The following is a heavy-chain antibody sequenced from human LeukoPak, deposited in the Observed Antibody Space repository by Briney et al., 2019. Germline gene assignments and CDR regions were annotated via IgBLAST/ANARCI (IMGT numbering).Heavy chain of an antibody. D-gene: IGHD3-10*01. J-gene: IGHJ5*02. CDR1: GGSISSSNYY. Sequence: PSETLSLTCTVSGGSISSSNYYWTWIRQPAGKGLEWIGRIYTTGSPSYSPSLKSRVTISVDTSTNQFSLKLTSVSAGDTAVYYCARDRGITTARGVPSWFDPWGQGTLVTVSS. V-gene: IGHV4-61*02. CDR2: IYTTGSP. CDR3: ARDRGITTARGVPSWFDP.